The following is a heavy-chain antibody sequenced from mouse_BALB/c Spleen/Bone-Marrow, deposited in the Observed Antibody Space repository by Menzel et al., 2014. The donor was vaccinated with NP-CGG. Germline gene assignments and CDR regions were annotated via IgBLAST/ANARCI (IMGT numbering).Heavy chain of an antibody. Sequence: LEESGAGLVETGASVKLSCKASGYTFTDYIIHWVKQRSGQGLEWIGWFYPGSFHMKYNEKFKDRATLTADKSSSTVYMELNRLTSEDSAVYFCARHEERGIYSDYPYAMDYWGQGTSVTVSS. CDR2: FYPGSFHM. V-gene: IGHV1-62-2*01. D-gene: IGHD2-4*01. CDR1: GYTFTDYI. J-gene: IGHJ4*01. CDR3: ARHEERGIYSDYPYAMDY.